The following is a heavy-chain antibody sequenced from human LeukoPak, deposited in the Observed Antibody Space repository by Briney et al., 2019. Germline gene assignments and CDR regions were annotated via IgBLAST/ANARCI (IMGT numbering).Heavy chain of an antibody. CDR3: ARGRMDRLRTFDY. CDR1: GFTFSSSA. V-gene: IGHV3-21*01. Sequence: GGSLRLSCAASGFTFSSSAMNWVRQAPGKGLEWVSSISGSSTDIYYADSVKGRFTISRDNSKNTLYLQMNSLRAEDTAVYYCARGRMDRLRTFDYWGQGTLVTVSS. D-gene: IGHD2-8*01. J-gene: IGHJ4*02. CDR2: ISGSSTDI.